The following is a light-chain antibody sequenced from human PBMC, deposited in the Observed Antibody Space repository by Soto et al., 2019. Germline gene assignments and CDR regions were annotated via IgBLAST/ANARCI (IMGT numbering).Light chain of an antibody. Sequence: QSVLTQPASVSGSPGQSITISCTGTSSDVGGYNYVSWYQQHPGKAPKLMIYDVSNRPSGVSNRFSGSKSGNTASLTISGHEDEEEADYYCSSYTSSTTVFGGGTKVTVL. CDR1: SSDVGGYNY. CDR3: SSYTSSTTV. CDR2: DVS. J-gene: IGLJ2*01. V-gene: IGLV2-14*01.